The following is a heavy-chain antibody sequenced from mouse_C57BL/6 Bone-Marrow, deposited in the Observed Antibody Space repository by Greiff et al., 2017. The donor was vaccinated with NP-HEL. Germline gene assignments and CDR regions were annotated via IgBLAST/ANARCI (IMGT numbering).Heavy chain of an antibody. CDR2: IGNKANGYTT. CDR1: GFTFTDYY. CDR3: ARGSYYGYYFDY. J-gene: IGHJ2*01. D-gene: IGHD1-1*01. V-gene: IGHV7-3*01. Sequence: EVKLVESGGGLVQPGGSLSLSCAASGFTFTDYYMSWVRQPPGKALEWLGFIGNKANGYTTEYSASVKGRFTISRDNSQSILYLQMNALRAEDSATYYCARGSYYGYYFDYWGQGTTLTVSS.